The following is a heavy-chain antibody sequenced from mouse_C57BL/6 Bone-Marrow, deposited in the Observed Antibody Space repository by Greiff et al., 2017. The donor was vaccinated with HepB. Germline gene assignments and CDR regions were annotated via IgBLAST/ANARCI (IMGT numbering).Heavy chain of an antibody. CDR2: ISYDGSN. CDR1: GYSITSGYY. Sequence: EVKLVESGPGLVKPSQSLSLTCSVTGYSITSGYYWNWIRQFPGNKLEWMGYISYDGSNNYNPSLKNRISITRDTSKNPFFLKLNSVTTEDTATYYGARASTVVATDAMDYWGQGTSVTVSS. V-gene: IGHV3-6*01. J-gene: IGHJ4*01. D-gene: IGHD1-1*01. CDR3: ARASTVVATDAMDY.